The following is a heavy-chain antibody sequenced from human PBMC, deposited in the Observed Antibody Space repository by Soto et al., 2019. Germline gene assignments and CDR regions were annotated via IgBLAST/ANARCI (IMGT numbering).Heavy chain of an antibody. V-gene: IGHV3-30-3*01. D-gene: IGHD2-2*01. CDR3: ARDNIALGVVTPLGHLDY. CDR1: GFTFSSYA. CDR2: ISYDGSNK. Sequence: PGGSLRLSCAASGFTFSSYAMHWVRQAPGKGLEWVAVISYDGSNKYYADSVKGRFTISSDNSKNTLYLQMNSLRAEDTAVYYCARDNIALGVVTPLGHLDYWGQGTLVTVSS. J-gene: IGHJ4*02.